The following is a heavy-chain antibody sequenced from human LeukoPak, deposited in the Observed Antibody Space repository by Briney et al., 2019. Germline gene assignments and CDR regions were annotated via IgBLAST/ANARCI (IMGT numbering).Heavy chain of an antibody. Sequence: SETLSLTCTVSGGSISSSSYYWGWIRQPPGKGLEWIGSIYYSGSTYYNPSLKSRVTISVDTSKNQFSLKLSSVTAADTAVYYCERRRDIVVVPAAYNWFDPWGQGTLVTVTS. CDR3: ERRRDIVVVPAAYNWFDP. CDR2: IYYSGST. D-gene: IGHD2-2*01. CDR1: GGSISSSSYY. J-gene: IGHJ5*02. V-gene: IGHV4-39*07.